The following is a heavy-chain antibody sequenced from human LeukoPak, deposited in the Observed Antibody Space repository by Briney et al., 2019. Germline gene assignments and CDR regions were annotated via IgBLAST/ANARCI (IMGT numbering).Heavy chain of an antibody. J-gene: IGHJ6*02. Sequence: ASVKVSCKASGYTFTIYDINWVRQAPGQGLEWMGWMNPNSGNTGYAQKFQGRVTMTRNTSISTAYMELSSLRSEDTAVYYCARAGEVWLSGYYYYYYGMDVWGQGTTVTVSS. CDR2: MNPNSGNT. CDR3: ARAGEVWLSGYYYYYYGMDV. D-gene: IGHD3-22*01. V-gene: IGHV1-8*01. CDR1: GYTFTIYD.